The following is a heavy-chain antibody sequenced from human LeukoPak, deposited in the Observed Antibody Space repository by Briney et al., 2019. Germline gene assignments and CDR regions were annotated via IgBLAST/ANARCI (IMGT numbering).Heavy chain of an antibody. CDR1: GGSVSSIGYF. CDR3: ARRPSWPSTSAFDI. J-gene: IGHJ3*02. D-gene: IGHD2-2*01. Sequence: SETLSLTCVVSGGSVSSIGYFWGWIRQPPGKGLQWIGSIYYSGSAYYNPSLQSRVAISVDTSRNQFSLKLTSVTAADTAVYYCARRPSWPSTSAFDIWGRGTMVTVSP. CDR2: IYYSGSA. V-gene: IGHV4-39*01.